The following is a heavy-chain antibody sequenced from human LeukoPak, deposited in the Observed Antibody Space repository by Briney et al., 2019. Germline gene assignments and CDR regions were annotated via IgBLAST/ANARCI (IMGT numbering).Heavy chain of an antibody. CDR2: INSDGSST. D-gene: IGHD2-21*01. J-gene: IGHJ3*02. CDR1: GFTFSSYW. Sequence: GRSVRLSCAASGFTFSSYWMHWVRKAPGKGLVWVSSINSDGSSTSYADSVKGRFTISRDNAKNTLYLQMNRLRAEDTARYYSARDIPVGFAFNIWGQGRLVTVSS. V-gene: IGHV3-74*01. CDR3: ARDIPVGFAFNI.